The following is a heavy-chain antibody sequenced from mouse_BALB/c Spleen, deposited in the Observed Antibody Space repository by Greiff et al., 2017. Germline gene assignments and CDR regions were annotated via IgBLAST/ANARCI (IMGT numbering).Heavy chain of an antibody. D-gene: IGHD2-14*01. V-gene: IGHV3-2*02. Sequence: VQLKQSGPGLVKPSQSLSLTCTVTGYSITSDYAWNWIRQFPGNKLGWMGYISYSGSTSYNPSLKSRISITRDTSKNQFFLLLNSVTTEDTATYYCAAYYRAFYAMDYWGQGTSVTVSS. CDR1: GYSITSDYA. CDR2: ISYSGST. J-gene: IGHJ4*01. CDR3: AAYYRAFYAMDY.